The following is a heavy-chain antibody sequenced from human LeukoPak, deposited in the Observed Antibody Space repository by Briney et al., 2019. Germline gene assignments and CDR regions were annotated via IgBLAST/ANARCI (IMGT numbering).Heavy chain of an antibody. V-gene: IGHV3-66*01. CDR1: GFTVSNNY. Sequence: PGGSLRLSCAASGFTVSNNYMSWVRQAPGKGLEWVSIFYSGGTTYYADSVMGRFTISRDISKNTLNLQMNSLRAEDTGVYYCARGRPSRFDPRGQGTLVTVS. CDR2: FYSGGTT. J-gene: IGHJ5*02. CDR3: ARGRPSRFDP.